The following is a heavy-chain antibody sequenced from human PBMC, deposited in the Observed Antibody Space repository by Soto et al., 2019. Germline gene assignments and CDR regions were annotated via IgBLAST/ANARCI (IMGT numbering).Heavy chain of an antibody. J-gene: IGHJ6*03. D-gene: IGHD3-10*01. Sequence: SETLSLTCAVYGGSFSGYYWSWIRQPPGKGLEWIGEINHSGSTNYNPSLKSRVTISVDTSKNQFSLKLSSVTAADTAVYYCARAQGVLIYFGWGRRTPTYYYNSSYRDVGGKGTTVTVSS. CDR1: GGSFSGYY. V-gene: IGHV4-34*01. CDR3: ARAQGVLIYFGWGRRTPTYYYNSSYRDV. CDR2: INHSGST.